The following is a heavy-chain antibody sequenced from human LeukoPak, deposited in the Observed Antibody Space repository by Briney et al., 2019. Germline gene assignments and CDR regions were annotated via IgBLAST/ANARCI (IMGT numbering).Heavy chain of an antibody. D-gene: IGHD6-13*01. CDR2: ISYDGSNK. V-gene: IGHV3-30*18. CDR1: GFTFSSYG. J-gene: IGHJ4*02. Sequence: PGGSLRLSCAASGFTFSSYGMHWVRQAPGRGLERVSVISYDGSNKYYADSVKGRFTISRDTSTNTLYMQMSALRAEDTALYYCAKSGGQFSSSCDYYFDDWGQGTLVTVSS. CDR3: AKSGGQFSSSCDYYFDD.